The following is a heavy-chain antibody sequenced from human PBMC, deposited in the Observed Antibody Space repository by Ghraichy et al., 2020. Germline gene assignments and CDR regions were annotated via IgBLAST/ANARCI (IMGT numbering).Heavy chain of an antibody. CDR3: ARDRGWGIPTMIFDY. D-gene: IGHD3-22*01. CDR1: GFTFSSYW. J-gene: IGHJ4*02. CDR2: IKQDGSEK. Sequence: GGSLRLSCAASGFTFSSYWMSWVRQAPGKGLEWVANIKQDGSEKYYVDSVMGRFTISRDNAKNTLYLQMNSLRAEDTAVYYCARDRGWGIPTMIFDYWGQGTLVTVSS. V-gene: IGHV3-7*03.